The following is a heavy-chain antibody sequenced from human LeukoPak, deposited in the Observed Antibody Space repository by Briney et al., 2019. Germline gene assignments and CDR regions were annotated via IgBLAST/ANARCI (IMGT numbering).Heavy chain of an antibody. CDR2: ISSSASYM. Sequence: GGSLRLSCAASGFTLSTYSMNWVRQAAGKGLEWVSSISSSASYMYYADSVKGRFTISRDNSKNTLYLQMNSLRAEDTAVYYCARESGPYGSGRGIFDYWGQGTLITVSS. D-gene: IGHD3-10*01. CDR1: GFTLSTYS. J-gene: IGHJ4*02. V-gene: IGHV3-21*01. CDR3: ARESGPYGSGRGIFDY.